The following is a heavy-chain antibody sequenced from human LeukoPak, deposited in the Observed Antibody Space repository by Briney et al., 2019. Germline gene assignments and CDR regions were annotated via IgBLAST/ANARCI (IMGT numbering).Heavy chain of an antibody. CDR1: RYSCTSYW. V-gene: IGHV5-51*01. J-gene: IGHJ4*02. CDR3: ARGRIPYDFWGVIVY. D-gene: IGHD3-3*01. Sequence: GSSLKISSKAARYSCTSYWIGLLRQMPVKSLECTAIIYAGDSNTSYSPSFQGQVSISADKSSSTAYLQWSSLKASDRAMYYCARGRIPYDFWGVIVYWGQGTVVTVSS. CDR2: IYAGDSNT.